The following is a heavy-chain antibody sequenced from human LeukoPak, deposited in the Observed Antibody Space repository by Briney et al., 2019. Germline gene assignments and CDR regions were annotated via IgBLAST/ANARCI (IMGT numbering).Heavy chain of an antibody. V-gene: IGHV3-21*01. Sequence: GGSLRLSCAASGFTFSSYSMIWVRQAPGKGLDWVSSISSSSSYIYYADSVKGRFTISRDNAKNSVYPQMNSLRAEDTAVYYCAELGITMIGGVWGKGTTVTISS. J-gene: IGHJ6*04. CDR3: AELGITMIGGV. CDR2: ISSSSSYI. D-gene: IGHD3-10*02. CDR1: GFTFSSYS.